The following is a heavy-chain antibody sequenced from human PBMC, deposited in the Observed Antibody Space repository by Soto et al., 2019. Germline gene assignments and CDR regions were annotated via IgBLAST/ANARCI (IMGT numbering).Heavy chain of an antibody. CDR3: AKSPTAAPYYYYMDV. CDR2: ISGSGGST. V-gene: IGHV3-23*01. J-gene: IGHJ6*03. D-gene: IGHD6-13*01. CDR1: GFTFSSYA. Sequence: LRLSCAASGFTFSSYAMSWVRQAPGKGLEWVSAISGSGGSTYYADSVKGRFTISRDNSKNTLYLQMNSLRAEDTAVYYCAKSPTAAPYYYYMDVWGKGTTVTVSS.